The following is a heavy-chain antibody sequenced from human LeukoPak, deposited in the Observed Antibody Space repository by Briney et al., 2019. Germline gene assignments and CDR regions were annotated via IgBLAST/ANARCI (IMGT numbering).Heavy chain of an antibody. CDR3: ASARFDY. J-gene: IGHJ4*02. CDR2: IDHRGRT. V-gene: IGHV4-34*01. CDR1: GGSFSGNY. Sequence: PSETLSLACVVYGGSFSGNYWTWIRQPPGKGLEWAGEIDHRGRTNHNPSLKSRVTISVDTSKKKFSLKLTSVAVADTAVYYCASARFDYWGQGTLVTVSS.